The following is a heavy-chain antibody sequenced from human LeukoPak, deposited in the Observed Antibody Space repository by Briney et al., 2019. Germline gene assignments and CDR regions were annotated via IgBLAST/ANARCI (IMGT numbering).Heavy chain of an antibody. CDR2: INHSGST. Sequence: SETLSLTCAVYGRSFSGYHWSWIRQPPRKGLEWIGEINHSGSTNYNPSLKSRVTISVDTSKNQFSLKLSSVTAADTAVCYCARVLNWFDPWGQGTLVTVSS. CDR3: ARVLNWFDP. V-gene: IGHV4-34*01. CDR1: GRSFSGYH. J-gene: IGHJ5*02. D-gene: IGHD2/OR15-2a*01.